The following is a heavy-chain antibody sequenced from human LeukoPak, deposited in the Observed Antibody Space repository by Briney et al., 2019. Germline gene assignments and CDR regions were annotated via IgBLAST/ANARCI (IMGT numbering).Heavy chain of an antibody. CDR3: ASLSPPYYDSSGFDY. CDR1: GGTFSSYA. J-gene: IGHJ4*02. V-gene: IGHV1-69*13. Sequence: ASVKVSCKASGGTFSSYAISWVRQAPGQGLEWMGGIIPIFGTANYAQKFQGRVTITADESTSTAYMELSSLRSEDTAVYYCASLSPPYYDSSGFDYWGQGTLVTLSS. CDR2: IIPIFGTA. D-gene: IGHD3-22*01.